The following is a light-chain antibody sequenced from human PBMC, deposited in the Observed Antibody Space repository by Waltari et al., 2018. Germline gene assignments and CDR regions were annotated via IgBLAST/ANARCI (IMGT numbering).Light chain of an antibody. CDR3: QSYDNSLRGSVL. CDR2: ENT. V-gene: IGLV1-40*01. J-gene: IGLJ3*02. Sequence: QSVLTQAPSVSGAPGQRVTISCPGADSNLDPFGVNWSQHLPGRVPKLTHYENTNRPSGVPDRFSGSKSGTSASLAIDGLQPEDEGDYYCQSYDNSLRGSVLFGGGTKVTV. CDR1: DSNLDPFG.